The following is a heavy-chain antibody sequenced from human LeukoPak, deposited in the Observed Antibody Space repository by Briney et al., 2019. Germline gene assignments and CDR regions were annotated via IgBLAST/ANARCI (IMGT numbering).Heavy chain of an antibody. CDR1: GFTFSSYS. CDR2: LSTSGKTI. Sequence: SGGSLRLSCAASGFTFSSYSMNWVRQSPGRGLEWVSYLSTSGKTIYYSDSVKGRFTISRDNDKNSLYLQMNSLSAEDSAVYFCARDSEISGSAVGAFDIWGQGTMVTVSS. D-gene: IGHD1-26*01. J-gene: IGHJ3*02. V-gene: IGHV3-48*01. CDR3: ARDSEISGSAVGAFDI.